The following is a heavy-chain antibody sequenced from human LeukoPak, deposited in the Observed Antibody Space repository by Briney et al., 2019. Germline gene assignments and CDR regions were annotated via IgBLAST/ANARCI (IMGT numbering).Heavy chain of an antibody. CDR2: TSAYNGNT. D-gene: IGHD3-10*01. J-gene: IGHJ4*02. CDR3: ARGDDLGITMVRGVIVDDY. Sequence: ASVKVSCKASGYTFTSYGISWVRQAPGQGLEWMGWTSAYNGNTNYAQKLQGRVTMTTDTSTSTAYMELRSLRSDDTAVYYCARGDDLGITMVRGVIVDDYWGQGTLVTVSS. CDR1: GYTFTSYG. V-gene: IGHV1-18*01.